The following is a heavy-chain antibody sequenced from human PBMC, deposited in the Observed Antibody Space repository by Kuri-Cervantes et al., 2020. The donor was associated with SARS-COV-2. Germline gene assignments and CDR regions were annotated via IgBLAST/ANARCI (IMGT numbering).Heavy chain of an antibody. CDR1: GFTFSSYS. J-gene: IGHJ4*02. V-gene: IGHV3-21*01. CDR2: ISSRSSYI. D-gene: IGHD1-26*01. Sequence: GGSLRLSCAASGFTFSSYSMNWVRQAPGKGLEWVSSISSRSSYIYYADSVRGRFTISRDNAKNSLYLQMNSLRAEDTAVYYCASQGAVYWGQGTLVTVSS. CDR3: ASQGAVY.